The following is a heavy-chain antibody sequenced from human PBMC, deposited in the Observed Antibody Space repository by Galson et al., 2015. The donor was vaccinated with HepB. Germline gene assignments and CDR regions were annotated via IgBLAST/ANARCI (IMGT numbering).Heavy chain of an antibody. Sequence: CAISGDSVSSNSAAWNWIRQSPSRGLEWLGRTYYRSKWYNDYAVSVKSRITINPDTSKNQFSLQLNSVTPEDTAVYYCARVRGVQLEPSWGYYYYYMDVWDKGTTVTVSS. V-gene: IGHV6-1*01. CDR1: GDSVSSNSAA. CDR3: ARVRGVQLEPSWGYYYYYMDV. D-gene: IGHD1-1*01. CDR2: TYYRSKWYN. J-gene: IGHJ6*03.